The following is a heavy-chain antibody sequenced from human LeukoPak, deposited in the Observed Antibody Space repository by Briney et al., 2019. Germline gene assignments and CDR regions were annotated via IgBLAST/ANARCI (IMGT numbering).Heavy chain of an antibody. CDR2: INTDVTVT. CDR1: GCTFSKYW. J-gene: IGHJ4*02. Sequence: PGGSLTLSCPSSGCTFSKYWMLWVRQAPGKGLESVSRINTDVTVTTYAGSVKGRSTVSGDNADNTMFLKMNSVRDEDTAVYYCATKEWLAPPPDSWGQGTPVTVSS. V-gene: IGHV3-74*01. CDR3: ATKEWLAPPPDS. D-gene: IGHD6-19*01.